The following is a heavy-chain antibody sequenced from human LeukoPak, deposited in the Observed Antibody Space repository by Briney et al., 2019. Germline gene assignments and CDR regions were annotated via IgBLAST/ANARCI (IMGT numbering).Heavy chain of an antibody. CDR2: ISSSSSYI. CDR3: ARDRLGDTVVTSADY. J-gene: IGHJ4*02. D-gene: IGHD4-23*01. V-gene: IGHV3-21*01. Sequence: GGSLRLSCTTSGFNFRAYWMGWVRQAPGKGLEWVSSISSSSSYIYYADSVKGRFTISRDNAKNSLYLQMNSLRAEDTAVYYCARDRLGDTVVTSADYWGQGTLVTVSS. CDR1: GFNFRAYW.